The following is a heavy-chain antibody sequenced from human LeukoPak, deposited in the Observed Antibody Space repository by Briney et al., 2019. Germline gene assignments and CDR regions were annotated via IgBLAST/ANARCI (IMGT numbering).Heavy chain of an antibody. D-gene: IGHD6-13*01. Sequence: GASVKVSFKASGYTFTGYYMPWVRQAPGQGLEWMGWINPNSGGTNYAQKFQGRVTMTRDTSISTAYMELSRLRSDDTAVYYCARAVAAAGEYYYYGMDVWGQGTTVTVSS. CDR3: ARAVAAAGEYYYYGMDV. J-gene: IGHJ6*02. CDR2: INPNSGGT. V-gene: IGHV1-2*02. CDR1: GYTFTGYY.